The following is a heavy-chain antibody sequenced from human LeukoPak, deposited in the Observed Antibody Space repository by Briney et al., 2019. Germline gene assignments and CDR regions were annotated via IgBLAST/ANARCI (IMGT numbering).Heavy chain of an antibody. J-gene: IGHJ4*02. CDR2: ISAYNGNT. V-gene: IGHV1-18*01. Sequence: ASVKVSCEASGYTFTSYGISWVRQAPGQGLEWMGWISAYNGNTNYAQKLQGRVTMTTDTSTSTAYMELRSLRSDDTAVYYCARGQQEYYYGSGIPYYFDYWGQGTLVTVSS. CDR3: ARGQQEYYYGSGIPYYFDY. D-gene: IGHD3-10*01. CDR1: GYTFTSYG.